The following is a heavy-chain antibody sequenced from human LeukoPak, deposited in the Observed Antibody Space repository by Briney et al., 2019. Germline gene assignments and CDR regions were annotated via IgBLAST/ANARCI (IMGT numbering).Heavy chain of an antibody. V-gene: IGHV1-8*01. Sequence: ASVKVSCKASGYTFTSYDINWVRQATGQGLEWMGWMNPNSGNTGYAQKFQGRVTMTRNTSISTAYMELSSLRSEDTAVHYCARAYGEGYYYYGMDVWGQGTTVTVSS. CDR2: MNPNSGNT. CDR1: GYTFTSYD. D-gene: IGHD4-17*01. J-gene: IGHJ6*02. CDR3: ARAYGEGYYYYGMDV.